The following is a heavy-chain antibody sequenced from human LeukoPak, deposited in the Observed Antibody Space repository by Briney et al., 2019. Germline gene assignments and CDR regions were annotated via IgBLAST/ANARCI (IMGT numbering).Heavy chain of an antibody. CDR2: IYSGGST. J-gene: IGHJ4*02. D-gene: IGHD5-24*01. Sequence: GGSLRLSCAASGFTVSSNYMSWVRQAPGKGLEWVSVIYSGGSTYYADSVKGRFTISRDNSKNTLYLQMNSLRAEDTAVYYCARDGRDGYNWKSFDYWGQGTLVTVSS. CDR3: ARDGRDGYNWKSFDY. V-gene: IGHV3-53*01. CDR1: GFTVSSNY.